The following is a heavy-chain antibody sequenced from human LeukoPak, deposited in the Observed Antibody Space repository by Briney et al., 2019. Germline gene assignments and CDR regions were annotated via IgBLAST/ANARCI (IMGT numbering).Heavy chain of an antibody. CDR3: AREVGMVQGVIPSYYFDY. CDR1: GYTFTSYD. V-gene: IGHV1-8*01. D-gene: IGHD3-10*01. J-gene: IGHJ4*02. CDR2: MNPNSGNT. Sequence: ASVKVSCKASGYTFTSYDINWVRQATGQGLEWMGWMNPNSGNTGYAQKFQGRVTMTRNTSISTAYMELSSLRSEDTAVYYCAREVGMVQGVIPSYYFDYWGQGTLVTVSS.